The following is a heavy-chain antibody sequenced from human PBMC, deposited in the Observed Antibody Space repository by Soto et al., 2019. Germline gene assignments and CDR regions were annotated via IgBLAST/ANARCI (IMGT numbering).Heavy chain of an antibody. Sequence: GGSLRLSCAASGFPFSSYSMNWVRQAPGKGLEWVSSISSSSSYIYYADSVKGRFTISRDNAKNSLYLQMNSLRAEDTAVYYCARDPLINYYDSSGYYSPLDYWGQGTLVTVSS. CDR3: ARDPLINYYDSSGYYSPLDY. D-gene: IGHD3-22*01. CDR1: GFPFSSYS. CDR2: ISSSSSYI. V-gene: IGHV3-21*01. J-gene: IGHJ4*02.